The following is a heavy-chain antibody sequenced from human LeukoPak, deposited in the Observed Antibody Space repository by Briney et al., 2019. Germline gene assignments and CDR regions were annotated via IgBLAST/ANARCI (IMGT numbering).Heavy chain of an antibody. CDR1: GGSFSGYY. V-gene: IGHV4-34*01. CDR2: INHSGST. J-gene: IGHJ6*03. D-gene: IGHD5-24*01. Sequence: PSETLSLTCAVYGGSFSGYYWSWIRQPPGKGLEWIGEINHSGSTNYNPSPKSRVTISVDTSKNQFSLKLSSVTAADTAVYYCARGITDYYYYYYYMDVWGKGTTVTVSS. CDR3: ARGITDYYYYYYYMDV.